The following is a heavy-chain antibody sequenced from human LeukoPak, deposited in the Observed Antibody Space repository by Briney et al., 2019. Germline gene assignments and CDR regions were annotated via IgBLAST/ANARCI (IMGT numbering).Heavy chain of an antibody. J-gene: IGHJ4*02. D-gene: IGHD3-16*01. Sequence: GGSLRLSCAASGFTFSTYWMHWVRQAPGKGLVWVSHINSDGRNTTYADSVTGRFTISRDNAKNTLYLQMNSLRAEDTAVYYCARGVGYYDYVWGSSRGQGTLVTVSS. CDR3: ARGVGYYDYVWGSS. V-gene: IGHV3-74*01. CDR1: GFTFSTYW. CDR2: INSDGRNT.